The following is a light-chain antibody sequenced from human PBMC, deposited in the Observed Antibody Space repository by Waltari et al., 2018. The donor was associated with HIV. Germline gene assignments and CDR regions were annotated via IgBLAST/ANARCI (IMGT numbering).Light chain of an antibody. CDR3: ATWDDSLSGVL. CDR1: SSNIRSNY. CDR2: RND. J-gene: IGLJ2*01. V-gene: IGLV1-47*01. Sequence: SVLTQPPSASGTPGQRVTIPCSGRSSNIRSNYVFWYQQVPGTAPKLLLYRNDQRPSGVPDRFSGSTSGTSASLAISGLRPEDEADYYCATWDDSLSGVLFGGGTKLTVL.